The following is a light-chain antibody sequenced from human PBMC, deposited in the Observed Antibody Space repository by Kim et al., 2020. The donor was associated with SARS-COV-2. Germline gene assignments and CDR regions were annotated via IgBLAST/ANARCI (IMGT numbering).Light chain of an antibody. Sequence: QPVLTQSSSASASLGTSVKLTCTLSSGHSRYVIAWHQQQPGKPPRVLMKLESGGGYNKGSGIPDRFSCSSSGAYRYLTITTLESADEADYYCETWCINTQVFGGGTQLTVL. V-gene: IGLV4-60*03. J-gene: IGLJ3*02. CDR1: SGHSRYV. CDR2: LESGGGY. CDR3: ETWCINTQV.